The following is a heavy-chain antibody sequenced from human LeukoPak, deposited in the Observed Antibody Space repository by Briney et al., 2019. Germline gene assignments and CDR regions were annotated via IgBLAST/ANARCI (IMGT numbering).Heavy chain of an antibody. D-gene: IGHD6-13*01. CDR3: ARRAAGSHYFDY. CDR1: GGSITGYY. V-gene: IGHV4-59*01. Sequence: PSETLSLTCTVSGGSITGYYWSWIRQPPGKGLEWIGHIYYSGSTNYKPSLKSRVTISVDTSKNQFSLKLSSVTAADTAVYYCARRAAGSHYFDYWGQGTLATVSS. J-gene: IGHJ4*02. CDR2: IYYSGST.